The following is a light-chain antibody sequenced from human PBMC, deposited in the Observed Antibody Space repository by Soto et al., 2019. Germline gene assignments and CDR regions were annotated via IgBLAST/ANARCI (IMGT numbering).Light chain of an antibody. J-gene: IGKJ5*01. CDR2: GAS. Sequence: EIVMTQSPDTLSVSPGDRATLSCRAGQPLNNNVAWYQHKPGQAPRLLIYGASTRATGISARFSGSGSGTEFTLTISSLQSEDFAVYYCQQYEKWPPSITFGQGTRLEI. CDR1: QPLNNN. V-gene: IGKV3-15*01. CDR3: QQYEKWPPSIT.